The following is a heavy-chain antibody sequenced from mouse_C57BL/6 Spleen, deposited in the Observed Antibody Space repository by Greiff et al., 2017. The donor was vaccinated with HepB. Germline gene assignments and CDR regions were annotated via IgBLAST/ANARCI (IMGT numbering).Heavy chain of an antibody. V-gene: IGHV1-55*01. CDR2: IYPGSGST. CDR3: ARYHYYGSPWFAY. D-gene: IGHD1-1*01. Sequence: VQLQQPGAELVKPGASVKMSCKASGYTFTSYWITWVKQRPGQGLEWIGDIYPGSGSTNYNEKFKSKATLTVDTSSSTAYMQLSSLTSEDSAVYYCARYHYYGSPWFAYWGQGTLVTVSA. CDR1: GYTFTSYW. J-gene: IGHJ3*01.